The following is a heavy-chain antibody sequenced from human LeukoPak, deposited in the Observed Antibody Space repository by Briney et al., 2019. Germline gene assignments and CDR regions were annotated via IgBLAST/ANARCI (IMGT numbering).Heavy chain of an antibody. Sequence: SETLSLTCSVSGDSMNTYHWAWIRQPAGKGLEWIGRLHVSGSTNFNPSLKSRVSTSVDKSKKQFSLKMTSTTAVDTAVYFCARDPFKSSFESWGQGILVTVSS. CDR3: ARDPFKSSFES. CDR1: GDSMNTYH. D-gene: IGHD2-2*01. V-gene: IGHV4-4*07. J-gene: IGHJ4*02. CDR2: LHVSGST.